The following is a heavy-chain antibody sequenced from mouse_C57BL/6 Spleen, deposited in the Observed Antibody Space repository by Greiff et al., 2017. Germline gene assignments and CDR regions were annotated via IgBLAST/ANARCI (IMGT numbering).Heavy chain of an antibody. CDR1: GFNIKDYY. V-gene: IGHV14-2*01. J-gene: IGHJ4*01. D-gene: IGHD6-1*01. CDR3: ASLSAMDY. CDR2: IDPEDGET. Sequence: EVQLQQSGAELVKPGASVKLSCTASGFNIKDYYMHWVKQRTEQGLEWIGRIDPEDGETKYAQKFQGKATITADTSAHTAYLQLSSLTSEDTAVYYCASLSAMDYWGQGASVTVSS.